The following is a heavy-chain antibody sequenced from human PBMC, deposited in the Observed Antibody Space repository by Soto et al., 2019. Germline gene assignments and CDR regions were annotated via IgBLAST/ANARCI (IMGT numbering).Heavy chain of an antibody. CDR2: IYYSGST. CDR1: WGTMISSDHH. Sequence: SETMRLPCAVCWGTMISSDHHCGWIRKPPGKGLEWICSIYYSGSTYYNPPLQSRVAISVDTSKNQFSLKLKSVTAADTAIYYCARRTVNIRTFYSGLKTHCFDYWGQGAPVTVSS. D-gene: IGHD6-19*01. J-gene: IGHJ4*02. CDR3: ARRTVNIRTFYSGLKTHCFDY. V-gene: IGHV4-39*01.